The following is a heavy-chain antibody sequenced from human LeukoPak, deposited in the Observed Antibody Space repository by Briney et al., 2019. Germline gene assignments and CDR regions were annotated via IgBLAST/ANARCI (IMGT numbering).Heavy chain of an antibody. V-gene: IGHV3-48*04. J-gene: IGHJ4*02. D-gene: IGHD3-10*01. Sequence: GGSLRLSCAASGFTFSSYSMNWVRQAPGKGLEWVSYISSSSSTIYYADSVKGRFTISRDNAKNSLYLQMNSLRAEDTAVYYCARVGFSRSADYWGQGTLVTVSS. CDR1: GFTFSSYS. CDR3: ARVGFSRSADY. CDR2: ISSSSSTI.